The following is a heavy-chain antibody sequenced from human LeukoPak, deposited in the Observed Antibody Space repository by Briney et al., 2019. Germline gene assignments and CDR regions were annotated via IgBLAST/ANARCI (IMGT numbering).Heavy chain of an antibody. D-gene: IGHD3-3*01. CDR2: INPNSGGT. CDR3: ARSNCDFWSGYESTAQSWFDP. V-gene: IGHV1-2*02. CDR1: GYTFTGYY. Sequence: EASVKVSCKASGYTFTGYYIHWVRQAPGQGLEWMGWINPNSGGTNYAQKFQGRVTMTRDTSISTAYMELSRLRSDDTAVYYCARSNCDFWSGYESTAQSWFDPWGQGILVTVSS. J-gene: IGHJ5*02.